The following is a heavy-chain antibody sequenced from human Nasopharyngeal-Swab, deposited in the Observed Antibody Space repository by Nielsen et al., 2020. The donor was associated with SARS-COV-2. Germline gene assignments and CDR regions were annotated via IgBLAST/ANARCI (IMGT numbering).Heavy chain of an antibody. Sequence: GESLKISCAASGFTFSSYEMNWVRQAPGKGLEWVSYISSSGSTIYDADSVKGRFTISRDNAKNSLYLQMNSLRAEDTAVYYCARDFGFCSSTSCSLLTFDYWGQGTLVTVSS. D-gene: IGHD2-2*01. J-gene: IGHJ4*02. V-gene: IGHV3-48*03. CDR1: GFTFSSYE. CDR3: ARDFGFCSSTSCSLLTFDY. CDR2: ISSSGSTI.